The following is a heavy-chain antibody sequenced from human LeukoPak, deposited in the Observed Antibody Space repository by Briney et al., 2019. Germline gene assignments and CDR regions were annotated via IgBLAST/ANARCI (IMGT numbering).Heavy chain of an antibody. CDR3: ARDPGNYRAFDI. Sequence: ASVKVSCKASGYTFTSYYFHWVRQAPGQGLEWMGIINPSGGTTSYAQKFQGRVTMTRDTSTSTVYMEVSSLRSEDTAVYYCARDPGNYRAFDIWGQGTMVTVSS. D-gene: IGHD1-7*01. CDR1: GYTFTSYY. V-gene: IGHV1-46*01. CDR2: INPSGGTT. J-gene: IGHJ3*02.